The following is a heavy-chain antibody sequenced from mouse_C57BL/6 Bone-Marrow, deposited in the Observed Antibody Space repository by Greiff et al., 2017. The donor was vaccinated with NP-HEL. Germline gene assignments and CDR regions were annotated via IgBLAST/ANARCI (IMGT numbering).Heavy chain of an antibody. CDR3: ASFYYSNYYWYFDV. V-gene: IGHV1-82*01. Sequence: QVQLQQSGPELVKPGASVKISCKASGYAFSSSWMNWVKQRPGKGLEWIGRIYPGDGDTNYNGKFKGKATLTADKSSSTAYMQLSSLTSEDSAVYCCASFYYSNYYWYFDVWGTGTTVTVSS. J-gene: IGHJ1*03. D-gene: IGHD2-5*01. CDR2: IYPGDGDT. CDR1: GYAFSSSW.